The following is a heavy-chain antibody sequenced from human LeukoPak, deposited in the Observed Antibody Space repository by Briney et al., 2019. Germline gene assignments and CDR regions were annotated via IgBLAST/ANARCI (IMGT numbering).Heavy chain of an antibody. J-gene: IGHJ4*02. CDR1: DFTFSIYG. Sequence: GGSLRLSCAASDFTFSIYGMHWVRQAPGKGLEWVAFIRYDSTDKFYADSVKGRFTISRDSAKNSLYLQMNSLRAEDTAVYYCARDEHGSGWYENYWGQGTLVTVSS. V-gene: IGHV3-30*02. D-gene: IGHD6-19*01. CDR3: ARDEHGSGWYENY. CDR2: IRYDSTDK.